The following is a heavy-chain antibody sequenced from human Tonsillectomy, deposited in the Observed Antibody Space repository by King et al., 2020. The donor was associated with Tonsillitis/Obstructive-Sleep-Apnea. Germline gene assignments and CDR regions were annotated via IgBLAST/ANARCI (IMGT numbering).Heavy chain of an antibody. J-gene: IGHJ6*03. D-gene: IGHD6-13*01. V-gene: IGHV4-59*01. CDR3: ARGEGYSSSWNYYYYYMDV. CDR2: IYYSGST. CDR1: GGSISNYY. Sequence: VQLQESGPGLVKPSETLSLTCTVSGGSISNYYWSWIRQPPGKGPEWIGYIYYSGSTNYNPSLKSRVTISIDTSKNQFSLKLSSVTAADTAVYYCARGEGYSSSWNYYYYYMDVWGKGTTVTVSS.